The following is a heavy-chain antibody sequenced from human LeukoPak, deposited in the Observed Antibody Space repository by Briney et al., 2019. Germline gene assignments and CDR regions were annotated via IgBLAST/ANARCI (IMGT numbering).Heavy chain of an antibody. CDR1: GGSISSSSYY. Sequence: SETLSLTCTVSGGSISSSSYYWGWIRQPPGKGLEWIGSIYYSGSTYYNPSLKSRVTISVDTSKNQFSLKLSSVTAADTAVYYCARQQYAWAFDYWGQGTLVTVSS. CDR3: ARQQYAWAFDY. J-gene: IGHJ4*02. D-gene: IGHD2-2*01. V-gene: IGHV4-39*01. CDR2: IYYSGST.